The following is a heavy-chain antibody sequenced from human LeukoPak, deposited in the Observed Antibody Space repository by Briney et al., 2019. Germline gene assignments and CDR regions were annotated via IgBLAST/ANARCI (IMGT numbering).Heavy chain of an antibody. Sequence: GSLRLSCAASGFTFSSYAMSWIRQPPGKGLEWIGYIYYSGSTNYNPSLKSRVTISVDTSKNQFSLKMSSVTAADTAVYYCARGNPNAFDIWGQGTMVTVSS. CDR2: IYYSGST. J-gene: IGHJ3*02. CDR3: ARGNPNAFDI. CDR1: GFTFSSYA. V-gene: IGHV4-59*01.